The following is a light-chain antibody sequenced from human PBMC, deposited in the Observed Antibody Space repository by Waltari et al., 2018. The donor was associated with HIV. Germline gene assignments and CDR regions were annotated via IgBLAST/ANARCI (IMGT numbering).Light chain of an antibody. CDR1: QTVYNW. CDR3: QQYYSYST. CDR2: KAS. J-gene: IGKJ3*01. V-gene: IGKV1-5*03. Sequence: DIPLTQSPSPVSASVGARNTSPCRASQTVYNWLAWYQPRTGKAPPHLIYKASTLESGVPSRFSGSGSGTEFTLTINGLQSDDFATYYCQQYYSYSTFGPGTKVDIK.